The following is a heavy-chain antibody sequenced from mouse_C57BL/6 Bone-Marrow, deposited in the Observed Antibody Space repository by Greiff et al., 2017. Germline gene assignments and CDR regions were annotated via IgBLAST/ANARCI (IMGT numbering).Heavy chain of an antibody. Sequence: QVQLQQSGAELVKPGASVKISCKASGYAFSSYWMNWVKQRPGKGLEWIGQIYPGDGDTNYNGKFKGKATLTADKSSSTAYMQLSSLTSEDSAVYFCAKELANYYGSSGWYFDVWGTGTTVTVSS. J-gene: IGHJ1*03. V-gene: IGHV1-80*01. CDR3: AKELANYYGSSGWYFDV. D-gene: IGHD1-1*01. CDR1: GYAFSSYW. CDR2: IYPGDGDT.